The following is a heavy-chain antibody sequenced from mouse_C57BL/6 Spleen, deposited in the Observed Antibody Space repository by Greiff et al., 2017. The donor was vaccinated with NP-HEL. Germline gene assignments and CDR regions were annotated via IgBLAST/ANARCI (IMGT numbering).Heavy chain of an antibody. CDR1: GYTFTDYY. Sequence: EVQLQQSGPELVKPGASVQISCKASGYTFTDYYMNWVKQSHGKSLEWIGDINPNNGGTSYNQKFKGKATLTVDKSSSTAYMELRSLTSEDSAVYYCASSYYYGSSNWYFDVWGTGTTVTVSS. V-gene: IGHV1-26*01. J-gene: IGHJ1*03. CDR2: INPNNGGT. D-gene: IGHD1-1*01. CDR3: ASSYYYGSSNWYFDV.